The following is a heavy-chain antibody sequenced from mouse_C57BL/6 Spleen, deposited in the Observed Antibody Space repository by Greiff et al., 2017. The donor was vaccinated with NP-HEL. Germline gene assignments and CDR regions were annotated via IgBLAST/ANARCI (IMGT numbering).Heavy chain of an antibody. D-gene: IGHD2-4*01. CDR1: GFTFSSYA. Sequence: DVQLVESGGGLVKPGGSLKLSCAASGFTFSSYAMSWVRQTPEKRLEWVATISDGGSYTYYPDNVKGRFTISRDNAKNNLYLQMSHLKSEDTAMYYCAKHLITTSAMDYWGQGTSVTVSS. CDR3: AKHLITTSAMDY. CDR2: ISDGGSYT. V-gene: IGHV5-4*01. J-gene: IGHJ4*01.